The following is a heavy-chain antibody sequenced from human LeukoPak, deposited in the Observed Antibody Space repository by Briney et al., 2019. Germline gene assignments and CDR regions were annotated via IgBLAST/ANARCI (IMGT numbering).Heavy chain of an antibody. D-gene: IGHD3-22*01. CDR2: IKSDGSEE. CDR1: GFTFNRYW. Sequence: GGSLRLSCAASGFTFNRYWMSWVRQAPGKGLEWVAQIKSDGSEEYYADPVRGRFTISRDNSKDTVHLQMNSLRAEDTAVYYCAKRDTSGYYYFDYWGQGTLVTVSS. J-gene: IGHJ4*02. V-gene: IGHV3-7*05. CDR3: AKRDTSGYYYFDY.